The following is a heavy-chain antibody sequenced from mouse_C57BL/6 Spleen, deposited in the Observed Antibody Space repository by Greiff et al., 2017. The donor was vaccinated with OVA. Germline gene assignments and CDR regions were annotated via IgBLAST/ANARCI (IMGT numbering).Heavy chain of an antibody. J-gene: IGHJ2*01. Sequence: DVQLQESGPELVKPGASVKISCKASGYSFTGYYMNWVKQSPEKSLEWIGEINPSTGGTTYNQKFKAKATLTVDKSSSTAYMQLKSLTSEDSAVYYCARSEGGSYYFDYWGQGTTLTVSS. V-gene: IGHV1-42*01. CDR2: INPSTGGT. CDR1: GYSFTGYY. CDR3: ARSEGGSYYFDY. D-gene: IGHD1-1*02.